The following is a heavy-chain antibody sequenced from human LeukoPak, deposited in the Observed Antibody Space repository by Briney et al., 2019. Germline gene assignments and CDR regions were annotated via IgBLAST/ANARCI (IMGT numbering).Heavy chain of an antibody. CDR2: ISSSSSYI. Sequence: PGGFLRLSCAASGFTFSSYSMNWVRQAPGKGLEWVSSISSSSSYIYYADSVKGRFTISRDNAKNSLYLQMNSLRAEDTAVYYCARVPYSSGYYYVGYWGQGTLVTVSS. CDR1: GFTFSSYS. J-gene: IGHJ4*02. V-gene: IGHV3-21*01. D-gene: IGHD3-22*01. CDR3: ARVPYSSGYYYVGY.